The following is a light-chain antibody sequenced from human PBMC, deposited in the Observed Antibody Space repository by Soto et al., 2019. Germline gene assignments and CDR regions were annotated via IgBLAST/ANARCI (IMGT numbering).Light chain of an antibody. Sequence: DTVTITCRASQSISSWLAWYQQTPGKDPKLLIYDASSLESGVPSRFSGSGSGTEFTLTIICFGHEDVDVYSGQYRHSWCRRFG. J-gene: IGKJ2*01. V-gene: IGKV1-5*01. CDR3: QYRHSWCRR. CDR1: QSISSW. CDR2: DAS.